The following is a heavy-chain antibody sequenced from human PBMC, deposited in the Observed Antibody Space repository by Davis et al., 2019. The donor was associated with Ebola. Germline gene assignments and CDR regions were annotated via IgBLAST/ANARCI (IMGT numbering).Heavy chain of an antibody. CDR1: GGTFSSYA. Sequence: SVKVSCKASGGTFSSYAISWVRQAPGQGLEWMGGIIPIFGTANYAQKFQGRVTITADESTSTAYMELSSLRSEDTAVYYCARWPVDGYRKEIDWFDPWGQGTLVTVSS. CDR3: ARWPVDGYRKEIDWFDP. V-gene: IGHV1-69*13. J-gene: IGHJ5*02. CDR2: IIPIFGTA. D-gene: IGHD5-24*01.